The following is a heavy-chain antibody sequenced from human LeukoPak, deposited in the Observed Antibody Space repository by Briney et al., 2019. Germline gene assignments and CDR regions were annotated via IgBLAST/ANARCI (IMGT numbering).Heavy chain of an antibody. V-gene: IGHV4-38-2*01. D-gene: IGHD2-2*01. Sequence: SETLSLTCAVSGYSISSGYYWGWIRQPPGKGLEWIGSIYHSGSTYCNPSLKSRVTISVDTSKNQFFLNLSSVTAADTAVYYCAREIRYCSSTSCYGGYGMDVWGKGTTVTVSS. CDR1: GYSISSGYY. CDR2: IYHSGST. CDR3: AREIRYCSSTSCYGGYGMDV. J-gene: IGHJ6*04.